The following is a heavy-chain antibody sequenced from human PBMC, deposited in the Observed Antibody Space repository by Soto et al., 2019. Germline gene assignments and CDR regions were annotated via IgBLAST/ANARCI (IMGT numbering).Heavy chain of an antibody. D-gene: IGHD3-10*01. CDR1: GFTFSSYS. V-gene: IGHV3-48*01. Sequence: GGSLRLSCAASGFTFSSYSMNWVRQAPGKGLEWVSYISSSSSTIYYADSVKGRFTISRDNAKNSLYLQMNSLRAEDTAVYYCALGSGQFDYWGQGTLVTVSS. J-gene: IGHJ4*02. CDR2: ISSSSSTI. CDR3: ALGSGQFDY.